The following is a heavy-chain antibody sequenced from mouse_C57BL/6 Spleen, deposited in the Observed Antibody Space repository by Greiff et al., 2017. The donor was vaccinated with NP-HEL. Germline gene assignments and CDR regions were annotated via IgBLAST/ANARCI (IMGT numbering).Heavy chain of an antibody. D-gene: IGHD1-1*01. V-gene: IGHV14-2*01. Sequence: EVQLQQSGAELVKPGASVKLSCTASGFNIKDYYMHWVKQRTEQGLEWIGRIDPGGGETKYAQTFQGKATITADTSTNTPYLQLSSLTSEDTAVYYCALHYVGSYFDYWGQGTTLTVSS. CDR3: ALHYVGSYFDY. CDR2: IDPGGGET. CDR1: GFNIKDYY. J-gene: IGHJ2*01.